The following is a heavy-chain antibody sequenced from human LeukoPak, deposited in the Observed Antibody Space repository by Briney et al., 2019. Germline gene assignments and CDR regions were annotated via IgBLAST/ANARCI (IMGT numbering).Heavy chain of an antibody. J-gene: IGHJ4*02. CDR2: ISAYNGNA. Sequence: ASVKVSCKASGYTFTGYYMHWVRQAPGQGLEWMGWISAYNGNANYAQKLQGRVTMTTDTSTSTAYMELRSLRSDDTAVYYCARDRVISTSVETPFDYWGQGTLVTVSS. CDR3: ARDRVISTSVETPFDY. CDR1: GYTFTGYY. D-gene: IGHD2-2*01. V-gene: IGHV1-18*04.